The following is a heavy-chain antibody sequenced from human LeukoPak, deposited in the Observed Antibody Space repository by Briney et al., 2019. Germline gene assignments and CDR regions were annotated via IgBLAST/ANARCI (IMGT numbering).Heavy chain of an antibody. D-gene: IGHD4-17*01. V-gene: IGHV3-23*01. CDR1: GFTFSSYA. CDR3: ATRPVTTVTSFLFDY. Sequence: GGSLRLSCAASGFTFSSYAMSWVRQAPGKGLEWVSAISGSGGSTYYADSVKGRFTISRDSSKNTLYLQMNSLRAEDTAVYYCATRPVTTVTSFLFDYWGQGTLVTVSS. CDR2: ISGSGGST. J-gene: IGHJ4*02.